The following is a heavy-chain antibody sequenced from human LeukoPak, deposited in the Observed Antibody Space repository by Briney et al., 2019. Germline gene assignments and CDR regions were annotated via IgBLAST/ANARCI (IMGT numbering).Heavy chain of an antibody. V-gene: IGHV1-46*01. CDR1: GYTFTSYY. J-gene: IGHJ4*02. Sequence: ASVKVSCKASGYTFTSYYMHWVRQAPRQGLEWMGIINPSGGGTSYAQKFQGRLTMTRDTSTTTVYMELSSLRSEDTAMYYCAREIGPRQLHLWGSAFDYWGQGTLVTVSS. D-gene: IGHD5-18*01. CDR3: AREIGPRQLHLWGSAFDY. CDR2: INPSGGGT.